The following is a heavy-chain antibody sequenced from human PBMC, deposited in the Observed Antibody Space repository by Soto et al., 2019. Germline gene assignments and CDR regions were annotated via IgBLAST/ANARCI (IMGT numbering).Heavy chain of an antibody. V-gene: IGHV1-69*13. Sequence: SVKVSCKASRGTFSSYAISWVRQAPGQGLEWMGGIIPIFGTANYAQKFQGRVTITADESTSTAYMELSSLRSEDTAVYYCARSDTAMVLRYYYYYGMDVWGQGTTVTVSS. J-gene: IGHJ6*02. CDR1: RGTFSSYA. CDR2: IIPIFGTA. D-gene: IGHD5-18*01. CDR3: ARSDTAMVLRYYYYYGMDV.